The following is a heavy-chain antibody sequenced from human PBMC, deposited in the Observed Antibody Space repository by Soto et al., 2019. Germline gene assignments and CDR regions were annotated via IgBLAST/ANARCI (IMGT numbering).Heavy chain of an antibody. J-gene: IGHJ4*02. CDR3: AKELVGGIFSY. CDR1: GFTFSSYG. Sequence: GGSLRLSCAASGFTFSSYGMHWVRQAPGKGLEWVAVISYDGSNKYQADSVKGRFTISRDNSKNTLYLQMNGLRAEDTAVYYCAKELVGGIFSYWGQGTLVTVSS. V-gene: IGHV3-30*18. CDR2: ISYDGSNK. D-gene: IGHD1-26*01.